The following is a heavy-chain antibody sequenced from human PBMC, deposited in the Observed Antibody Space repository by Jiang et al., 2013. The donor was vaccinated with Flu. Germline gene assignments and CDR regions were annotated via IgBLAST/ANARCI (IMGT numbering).Heavy chain of an antibody. CDR2: INHFGSV. CDR1: GGSLRGHY. Sequence: GSGLVKPSETLSLNCAVYGGSLRGHYWSWIRHSPGKGLEWIGEINHFGSVDYNPSLRRRVTISIDTSKNQFSLRLTAVTGADTAVYYCASAPATSTITISGVITRRPYDFWGQGTLVTVSS. D-gene: IGHD3-3*02. V-gene: IGHV4-34*01. CDR3: ASAPATSTITISGVITRRPYDF. J-gene: IGHJ4*02.